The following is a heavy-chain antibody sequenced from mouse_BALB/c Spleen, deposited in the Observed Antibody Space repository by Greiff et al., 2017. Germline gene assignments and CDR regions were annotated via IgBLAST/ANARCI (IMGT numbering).Heavy chain of an antibody. Sequence: QVQLQQSGAELARPGASVKLSCKASGYTFTSYWMQWVKQRPGQGLEWIGAIYPGDGDTRYTQKFKGKATLTADKSSSTAYMQLSSLASEDSAVYYCARGAVVANLDYWGQGTSVTVSS. CDR1: GYTFTSYW. CDR2: IYPGDGDT. V-gene: IGHV1-87*01. CDR3: ARGAVVANLDY. J-gene: IGHJ4*01. D-gene: IGHD1-1*01.